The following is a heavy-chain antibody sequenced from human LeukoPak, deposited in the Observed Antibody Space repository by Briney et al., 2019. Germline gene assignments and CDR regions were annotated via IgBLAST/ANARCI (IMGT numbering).Heavy chain of an antibody. Sequence: SETLSLTCTVSGGSISSYYWSWIRQPAGKGLEWIGRIYTSGSTNYNPSLKSRVTMSVDTSKNQFSLKLSSVTAADTAVYYCAREGGVWGDSGSYAAFDYWGQGTLVTVSS. CDR2: IYTSGST. D-gene: IGHD1-26*01. CDR3: AREGGVWGDSGSYAAFDY. V-gene: IGHV4-4*07. CDR1: GGSISSYY. J-gene: IGHJ4*02.